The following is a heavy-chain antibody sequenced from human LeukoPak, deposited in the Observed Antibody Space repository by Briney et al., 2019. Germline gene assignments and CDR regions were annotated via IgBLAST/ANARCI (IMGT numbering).Heavy chain of an antibody. Sequence: GESLKIPCRGSGYRFANNWIAWVGQMPGKGLDWMGIIYPVDSATRYSPSFQGQATIPADKSISTAYLRWSCPKPSATALYYCARRDGLGAFDIWGQGTMVTVSS. J-gene: IGHJ3*02. V-gene: IGHV5-51*01. CDR2: IYPVDSAT. CDR1: GYRFANNW. CDR3: ARRDGLGAFDI. D-gene: IGHD5-24*01.